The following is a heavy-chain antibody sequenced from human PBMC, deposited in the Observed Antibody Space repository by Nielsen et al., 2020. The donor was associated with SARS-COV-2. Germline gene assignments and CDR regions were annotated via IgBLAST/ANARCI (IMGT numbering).Heavy chain of an antibody. D-gene: IGHD2-15*01. CDR3: ARHGSLYATSGP. J-gene: IGHJ4*02. Sequence: SETLSLTCTVSGGAISSFYWGWIRQPPGKGLEWIGSIYYSGSTYYNPSLKSRVTISVDTFKNQFSLKLSSVTAADTAVYFCARHGSLYATSGPWGQGTLVTVSS. CDR2: IYYSGST. V-gene: IGHV4-39*01. CDR1: GGAISSFY.